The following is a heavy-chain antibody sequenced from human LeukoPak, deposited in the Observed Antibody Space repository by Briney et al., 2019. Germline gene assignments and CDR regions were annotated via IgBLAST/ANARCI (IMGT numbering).Heavy chain of an antibody. CDR2: MNPNSGNT. J-gene: IGHJ5*02. Sequence: ASVKVSCKASGYTFTSYDINWVRQATGQGLEWVGWMNPNSGNTGYAQKFQGRVTITRNTSISTAYMELSSLRSEDTAVYYCARVRKRITMIVVTKAEGWFDPWGQGTLVTVSS. CDR3: ARVRKRITMIVVTKAEGWFDP. CDR1: GYTFTSYD. V-gene: IGHV1-8*03. D-gene: IGHD3-22*01.